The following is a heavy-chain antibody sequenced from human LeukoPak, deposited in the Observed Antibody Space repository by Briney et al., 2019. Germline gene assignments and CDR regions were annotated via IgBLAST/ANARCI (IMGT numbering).Heavy chain of an antibody. J-gene: IGHJ4*02. V-gene: IGHV1-2*02. CDR3: ARDSIDRTFDY. CDR1: GGTFGSYA. Sequence: ASVKVSCKASGGTFGSYAISWVRQAPGQGLEWMGWINPNSGGTNYAQKFQGRVTMTRDTSISTAYMELSRLRSDDTAVYYCARDSIDRTFDYWGQGTLVTVSS. CDR2: INPNSGGT.